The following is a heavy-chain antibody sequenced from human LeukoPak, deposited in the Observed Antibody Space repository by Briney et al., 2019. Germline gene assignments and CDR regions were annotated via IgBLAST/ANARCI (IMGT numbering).Heavy chain of an antibody. V-gene: IGHV3-23*01. J-gene: IGHJ4*02. Sequence: GGSLRLSCAASGFTFVNYVMHWVGQAPGKGLEWVSTFSGCVDRTYYADSVKGRFTISRYNSKNTLYLQTDNLTAEDTAVYYCAKDQGASSYSFDYWGRGTLVTVSS. CDR3: AKDQGASSYSFDY. CDR2: FSGCVDRT. CDR1: GFTFVNYV. D-gene: IGHD1-26*01.